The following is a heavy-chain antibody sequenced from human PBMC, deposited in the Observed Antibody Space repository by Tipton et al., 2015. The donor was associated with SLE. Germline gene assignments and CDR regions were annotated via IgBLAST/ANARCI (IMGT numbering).Heavy chain of an antibody. D-gene: IGHD3-10*01. Sequence: TLSLTCTVTGGSISSNNYYWGWIRQPPGKGLEWIGSIYYSGSSYYNPSLKSRVTISVDTSKNQFSLKLSSVTAADTAVYYCARDHLPGGYYYYMDVWGKGTTVTVSS. J-gene: IGHJ6*03. V-gene: IGHV4-39*07. CDR3: ARDHLPGGYYYYMDV. CDR2: IYYSGSS. CDR1: GGSISSNNYY.